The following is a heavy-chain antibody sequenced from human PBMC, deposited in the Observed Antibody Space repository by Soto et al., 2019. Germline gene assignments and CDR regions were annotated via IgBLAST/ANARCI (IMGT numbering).Heavy chain of an antibody. CDR1: GFLFRTYE. CDR2: ISTSGSTI. J-gene: IGHJ6*02. V-gene: IGHV3-48*03. Sequence: EVQLVESGGGLVQPGGSLRLSCAASGFLFRTYEMNWVRQSPGKGLEWVSSISTSGSTIYYADSVKGRFTISRDNAKNSLYLQMNSLRAEDTAVYYCASRPPRTYYYYGMDVWGQGTTVTVSS. CDR3: ASRPPRTYYYYGMDV.